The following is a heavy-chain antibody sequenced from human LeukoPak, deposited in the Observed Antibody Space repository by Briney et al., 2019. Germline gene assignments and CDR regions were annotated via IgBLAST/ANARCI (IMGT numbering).Heavy chain of an antibody. D-gene: IGHD6-19*01. CDR3: TVGSGWGPEYFHH. V-gene: IGHV1-69*06. J-gene: IGHJ1*01. CDR2: ITPIFGTT. CDR1: GGTFRSNS. Sequence: GASVKVSCKASGGTFRSNSISWVRQAPGQVLEWMGGITPIFGTTNYAQKFQDRATITADKSTNTGYMELSSLRSEDTAVYYCTVGSGWGPEYFHHWGQGTLVIVSS.